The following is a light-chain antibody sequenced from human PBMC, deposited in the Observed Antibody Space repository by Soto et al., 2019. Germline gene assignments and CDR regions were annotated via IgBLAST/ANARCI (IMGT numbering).Light chain of an antibody. CDR1: QSVSSNY. Sequence: EIVLTQSPGTLSLSPVERATLSCMASQSVSSNYLAWYQQKPGQAPRLLIYGASSRATGIPDRFSGSGSGTDFTLTIRRLEPEDFAVYYCQQYGSSYPWKFGQGTKVDIK. CDR3: QQYGSSYPWK. V-gene: IGKV3-20*01. CDR2: GAS. J-gene: IGKJ1*01.